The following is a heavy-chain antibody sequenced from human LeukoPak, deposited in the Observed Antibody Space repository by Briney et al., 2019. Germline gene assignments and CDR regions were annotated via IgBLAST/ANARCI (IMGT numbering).Heavy chain of an antibody. CDR3: ARCGFSSSWYGFDY. CDR2: IKEDGSEK. D-gene: IGHD6-13*01. Sequence: GGSLRLSCAASGFTFSNYWMTWVRQAPGKGLEWVANIKEDGSEKNYVDSVKGRFTISRDNAKNSLYLQMNSLRAEDTAVYYCARCGFSSSWYGFDYWGQGTVVSVSS. CDR1: GFTFSNYW. V-gene: IGHV3-7*05. J-gene: IGHJ4*02.